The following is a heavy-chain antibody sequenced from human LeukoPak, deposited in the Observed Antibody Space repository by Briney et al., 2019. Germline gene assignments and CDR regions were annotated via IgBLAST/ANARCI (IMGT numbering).Heavy chain of an antibody. CDR3: ARGAVLRFLEWLPIHNWFDP. J-gene: IGHJ5*02. V-gene: IGHV4-34*01. D-gene: IGHD3-3*01. CDR2: INHSGST. CDR1: GGSFSGYY. Sequence: PSETLSLTCAVYGGSFSGYYWSWIRPPPGKGLEWIGEINHSGSTNYNPSLKSRVTISVDTSKNQFSLKLSSVTAADTAVYYCARGAVLRFLEWLPIHNWFDPWGQGTLVTVSS.